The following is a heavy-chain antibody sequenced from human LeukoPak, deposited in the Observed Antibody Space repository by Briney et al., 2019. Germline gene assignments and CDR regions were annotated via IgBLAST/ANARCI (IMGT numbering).Heavy chain of an antibody. CDR2: INPNSGGT. Sequence: ASVTVSCKGSGYTFTGCYMHWVRQPHAQGLEWVGWINPNSGGTNYAQKFQGRGTMTRATSISTDYLELNRQRSDDTAVAYCSRGVGTYGEYDRTWYWGEGSHVTDCS. CDR1: GYTFTGCY. V-gene: IGHV1-2*02. D-gene: IGHD4-17*01. CDR3: SRGVGTYGEYDRTWY. J-gene: IGHJ4*02.